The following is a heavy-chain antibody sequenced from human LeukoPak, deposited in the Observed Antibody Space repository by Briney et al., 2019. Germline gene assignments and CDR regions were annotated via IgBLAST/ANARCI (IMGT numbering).Heavy chain of an antibody. CDR2: IYHSGST. J-gene: IGHJ5*02. V-gene: IGHV4-38-2*02. CDR3: ARRHYYDSSGYYNH. D-gene: IGHD3-22*01. CDR1: GYSISSGYY. Sequence: PSETLSLTCTVSGYSISSGYYWGWIRQPPGKGLEWIGSIYHSGSTYYSPSLKSRVTISVDTSKNQFSLKLSSVTAADTAVYYCARRHYYDSSGYYNHWGQGTLVTVSS.